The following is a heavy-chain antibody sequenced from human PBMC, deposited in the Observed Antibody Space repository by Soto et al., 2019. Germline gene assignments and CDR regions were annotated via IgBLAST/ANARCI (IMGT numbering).Heavy chain of an antibody. CDR1: GFTFSTYW. J-gene: IGHJ4*02. V-gene: IGHV3-7*01. D-gene: IGHD6-19*01. CDR3: ARRPGYSSGWFAD. CDR2: IKQDGSEK. Sequence: EVQLVESGGGLVQPGGSLRLSCAASGFTFSTYWMSWVRQAPGKGLEWLANIKQDGSEKYYVDSVKGRFTVSRDNAKNSLYLQMNSLRAEDMAVYYCARRPGYSSGWFADWGQGTLVTVS.